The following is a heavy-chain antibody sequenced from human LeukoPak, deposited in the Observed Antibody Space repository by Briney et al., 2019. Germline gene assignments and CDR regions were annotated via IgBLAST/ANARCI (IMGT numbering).Heavy chain of an antibody. CDR2: IIPIFGTA. J-gene: IGHJ1*01. CDR1: GGTFSSYA. V-gene: IGHV1-69*05. Sequence: SVKVSCKASGGTFSSYAISWVRQAPGQGLEWMGRIIPIFGTANYAQKFQSRVTITTDESTSTAYMELSSLRSEDTAVYYCARDPPYSSSWFGPTEYFQHWGQGTLVTVSS. D-gene: IGHD6-13*01. CDR3: ARDPPYSSSWFGPTEYFQH.